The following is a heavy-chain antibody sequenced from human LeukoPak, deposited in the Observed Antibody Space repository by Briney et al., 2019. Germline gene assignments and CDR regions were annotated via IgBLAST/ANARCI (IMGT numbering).Heavy chain of an antibody. CDR3: ARVDSAAGLNY. CDR2: INPNSGGT. J-gene: IGHJ4*02. V-gene: IGHV1-2*02. Sequence: ASVKVSCKASGYTFTSYYMHWVRQAPGQGLEWMGWINPNSGGTNYAQKFQGRVTMTRGTSISTAYMELSRLRSDDTAVYYCARVDSAAGLNYWGQGTLVTVSS. D-gene: IGHD6-13*01. CDR1: GYTFTSYY.